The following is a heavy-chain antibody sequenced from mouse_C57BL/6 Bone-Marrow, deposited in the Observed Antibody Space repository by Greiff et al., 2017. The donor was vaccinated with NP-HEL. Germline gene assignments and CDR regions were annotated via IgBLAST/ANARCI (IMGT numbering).Heavy chain of an antibody. Sequence: QVQLQQSGAELVMPGASVKLSCKASGYTFTSYWMHWVKQRPGQGLEWIGEIDPSDSYTNYNQKFKGKSTLTVDKSSSTAYMQLSSLTSEDSAVYYCARWLLRNYFDYWGQGTTLTVSS. CDR2: IDPSDSYT. CDR1: GYTFTSYW. CDR3: ARWLLRNYFDY. D-gene: IGHD2-3*01. J-gene: IGHJ2*01. V-gene: IGHV1-69*01.